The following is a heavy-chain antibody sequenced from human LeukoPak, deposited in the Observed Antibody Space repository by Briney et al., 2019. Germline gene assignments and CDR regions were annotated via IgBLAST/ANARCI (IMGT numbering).Heavy chain of an antibody. J-gene: IGHJ4*02. D-gene: IGHD2-2*01. CDR2: ISSSGSGT. Sequence: GSLRLSCAASGFTFSDYFMSWIRQAPGKGLEWVSYISSSGSGTYYADSVKGRFTISRDNTKNSLYLQMNSLRAEDTAVYYCARDLCSSTSCYPYYFDYWGQGTLVIVSS. CDR1: GFTFSDYF. CDR3: ARDLCSSTSCYPYYFDY. V-gene: IGHV3-11*04.